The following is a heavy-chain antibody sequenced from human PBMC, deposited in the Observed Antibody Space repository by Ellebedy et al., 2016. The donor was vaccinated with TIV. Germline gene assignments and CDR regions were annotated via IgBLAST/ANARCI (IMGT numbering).Heavy chain of an antibody. CDR1: GFTVSSNY. D-gene: IGHD1-26*01. Sequence: GESLKISCAASGFTVSSNYMSWVRQTPGKGLVWVSRINSDGTTIDYADSVKGRFTISRDNAKNTLYLQMNSLRAEDTAVYYCTRGSDYENDVFDIWGQGTMVTVSS. CDR2: INSDGTTI. J-gene: IGHJ3*02. V-gene: IGHV3-74*01. CDR3: TRGSDYENDVFDI.